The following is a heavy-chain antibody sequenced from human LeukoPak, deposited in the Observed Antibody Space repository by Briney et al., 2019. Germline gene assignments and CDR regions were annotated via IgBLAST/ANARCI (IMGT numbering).Heavy chain of an antibody. D-gene: IGHD4-23*01. J-gene: IGHJ4*02. Sequence: GGSLRLSCAASGFTFSSYAMHWVRQAPGKGLEWVAVISYDGSNKYYADSVKGRFTISRDNSKNTLYLQMNSLRAEDTAVYYCAKGRPHGNDYWGQGTLVTVSS. CDR3: AKGRPHGNDY. CDR1: GFTFSSYA. CDR2: ISYDGSNK. V-gene: IGHV3-30-3*01.